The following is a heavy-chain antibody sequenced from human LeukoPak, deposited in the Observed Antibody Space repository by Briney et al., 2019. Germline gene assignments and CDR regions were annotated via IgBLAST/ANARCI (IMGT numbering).Heavy chain of an antibody. J-gene: IGHJ4*02. D-gene: IGHD5-18*01. Sequence: PSETLSLTCTVSGGSISSGGYYWSWIRQPPGKGLEWIGYIYHSGSTYYNPSLKSRVTISVDRSKNQFSLKLSSVTAADTAVYYCARDSYGFSFDYWGQGTLVTVPS. CDR2: IYHSGST. CDR1: GGSISSGGYY. V-gene: IGHV4-30-2*01. CDR3: ARDSYGFSFDY.